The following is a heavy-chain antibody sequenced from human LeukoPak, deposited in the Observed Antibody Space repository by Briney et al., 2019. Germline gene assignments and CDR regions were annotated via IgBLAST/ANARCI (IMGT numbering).Heavy chain of an antibody. CDR1: GFTFSSYA. CDR3: AKVRYGSGIYPDLGY. CDR2: ISGSGGST. V-gene: IGHV3-23*01. Sequence: GGSLRLSCTASGFTFSSYAMSWVRQAPGKGLEWVSAISGSGGSTYYADSVKGRFTISRDNSKNTLYLQMNSLRAEDTAVYYCAKVRYGSGIYPDLGYWGQGTLVTVSS. J-gene: IGHJ4*02. D-gene: IGHD3-10*01.